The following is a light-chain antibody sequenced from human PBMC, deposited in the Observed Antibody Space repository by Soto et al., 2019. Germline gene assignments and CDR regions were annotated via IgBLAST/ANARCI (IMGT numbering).Light chain of an antibody. J-gene: IGKJ4*01. CDR2: DAS. V-gene: IGKV3-11*01. Sequence: IALTQSPANLSASPGESGTLCCRASQSVRSNLAWYQQKPGQAPRLLLYDASTRATGIPARSSGSRSGTDFTLTTSSLQPEDFGVYYCQQRSNWPPVTFGAGTKVDIK. CDR3: QQRSNWPPVT. CDR1: QSVRSN.